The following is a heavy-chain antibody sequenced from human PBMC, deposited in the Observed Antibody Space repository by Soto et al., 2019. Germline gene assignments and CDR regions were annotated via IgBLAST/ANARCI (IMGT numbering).Heavy chain of an antibody. CDR2: IYYRGRT. V-gene: IGHV4-59*01. CDR3: ARLDRIGWYYFDI. D-gene: IGHD2-15*01. Sequence: QGQLQESGPGLVKPSETLSLTCSVSGHSITSYYWSWIRQPPGKGLEWIRHIYYRGRTNYNPSHKRRITISEDTSKNHFSQNLSSVTAANTVEYYWARLDRIGWYYFDIWGQGSLVTVSS. J-gene: IGHJ4*01. CDR1: GHSITSYY.